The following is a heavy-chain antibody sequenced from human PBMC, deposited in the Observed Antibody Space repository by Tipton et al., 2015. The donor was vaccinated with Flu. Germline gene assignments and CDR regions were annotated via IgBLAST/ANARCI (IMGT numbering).Heavy chain of an antibody. Sequence: TLSLTCAVSGYSIRSGYYWDWIRQPPGKGLEWIGSIHQSGITYYKSSLKSRATISVDTSKNQFSLKLSSVTAADTAVYYCAMYYYDSSAYYSQGWFDYWGQGTLVTVSS. CDR2: IHQSGIT. D-gene: IGHD3-22*01. CDR1: GYSIRSGYY. V-gene: IGHV4-38-2*01. J-gene: IGHJ5*01. CDR3: AMYYYDSSAYYSQGWFDY.